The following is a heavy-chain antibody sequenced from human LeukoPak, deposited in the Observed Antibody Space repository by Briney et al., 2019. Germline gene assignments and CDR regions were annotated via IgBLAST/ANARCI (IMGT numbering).Heavy chain of an antibody. CDR2: IYYGGST. CDR1: GDSISSSSDF. Sequence: SETLSLTCPVSGDSISSSSDFWGWIRQPPGKGLEWIGSIYYGGSTNYNPSLKSRVTISVDTSKNQLSLKVRSVTAADTAVYYCARRRYGWYDYRGQGTLVTVSS. J-gene: IGHJ4*02. CDR3: ARRRYGWYDY. D-gene: IGHD6-19*01. V-gene: IGHV4-39*07.